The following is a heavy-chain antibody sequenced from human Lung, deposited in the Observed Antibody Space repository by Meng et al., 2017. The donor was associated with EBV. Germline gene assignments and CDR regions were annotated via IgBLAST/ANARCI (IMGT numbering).Heavy chain of an antibody. V-gene: IGHV4-30-2*01. Sequence: LQPPELGPGRVKPPETLSLPGTVTGGSISSGGYSWSWIRQPPGKGLEWIGYIYHSGSTYYNPSLKSRVTISVDRSKNQFSLKLSSVTAADTAVYYCARGVSDTAMVPYYFDYWGQGTLVTVSS. J-gene: IGHJ4*02. CDR1: GGSISSGGYS. CDR2: IYHSGST. D-gene: IGHD5-18*01. CDR3: ARGVSDTAMVPYYFDY.